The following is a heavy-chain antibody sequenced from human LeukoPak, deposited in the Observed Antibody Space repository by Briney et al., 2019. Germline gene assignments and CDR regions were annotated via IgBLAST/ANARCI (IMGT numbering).Heavy chain of an antibody. V-gene: IGHV3-30-3*01. J-gene: IGHJ4*02. CDR2: ISYDGSNK. Sequence: PGGSLRLSCAASGFTFSSYAMHWVRQAPGKGLEWVAVISYDGSNKYYADSVKSRFTISRDRSKNTLYLQMHSLRAEDTAVYYCAKDAFCTSTNCYASYFDYWGQGTLVTVSS. D-gene: IGHD2-2*01. CDR3: AKDAFCTSTNCYASYFDY. CDR1: GFTFSSYA.